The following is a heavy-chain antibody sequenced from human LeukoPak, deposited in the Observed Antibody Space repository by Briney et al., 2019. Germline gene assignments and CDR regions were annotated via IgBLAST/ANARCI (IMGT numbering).Heavy chain of an antibody. CDR3: GFSMVRALSPDY. Sequence: PGGSLRLSCAGSGFIFRNYRTDWGRQAPGKGLVWVSGINSDGSSTKYADSVKGRVTISRDNAKNMLYLQMDSLRDEDTAVYYCGFSMVRALSPDYWGQGTLVIVSS. J-gene: IGHJ4*02. CDR1: GFIFRNYR. D-gene: IGHD3-10*01. V-gene: IGHV3-74*03. CDR2: INSDGSST.